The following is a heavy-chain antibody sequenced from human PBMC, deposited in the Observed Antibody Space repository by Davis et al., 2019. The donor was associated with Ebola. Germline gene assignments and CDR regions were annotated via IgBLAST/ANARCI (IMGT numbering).Heavy chain of an antibody. Sequence: SVQVSCNASGGTFSSYAISWVRQAPGQGLEWMGGIIPILGPGNYGQKFQGRVTITADKSTSTAYMELISLRYEDTAVYYCAKEGGYSSGWPYFDNWGQGTLVTVSS. CDR1: GGTFSSYA. CDR3: AKEGGYSSGWPYFDN. V-gene: IGHV1-69*06. D-gene: IGHD6-19*01. J-gene: IGHJ4*02. CDR2: IIPILGPG.